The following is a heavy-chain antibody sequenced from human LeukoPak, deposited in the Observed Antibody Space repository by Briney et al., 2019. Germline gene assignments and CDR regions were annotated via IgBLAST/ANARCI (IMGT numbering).Heavy chain of an antibody. CDR3: ARTFRYSSSWYDAFDI. J-gene: IGHJ3*02. D-gene: IGHD6-13*01. CDR1: GYTFTGYY. V-gene: IGHV1-2*04. Sequence: ASVKVSCKASGYTFTGYYMHWVRQAPGQGLEWMGWINPNSGGTNYAQKFQGWVTMTRDTSISTAYMELSRLRSDDTAVYYCARTFRYSSSWYDAFDIRGQGPMVTVSS. CDR2: INPNSGGT.